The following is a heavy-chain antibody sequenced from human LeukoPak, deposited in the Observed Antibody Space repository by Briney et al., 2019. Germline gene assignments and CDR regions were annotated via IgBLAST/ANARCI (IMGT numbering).Heavy chain of an antibody. J-gene: IGHJ4*02. D-gene: IGHD5-12*01. CDR2: ISGSGGST. V-gene: IGHV3-23*01. Sequence: GGSLRLSCAASGFTFSSYVMSWVRQAPGKGLEWVSGISGSGGSTYYADSVKGRFTISRDNSKNTLYLQMNSLRAEDTAVYYCAKQGALGYSGYDPFDYWGQGTLVTVSS. CDR3: AKQGALGYSGYDPFDY. CDR1: GFTFSSYV.